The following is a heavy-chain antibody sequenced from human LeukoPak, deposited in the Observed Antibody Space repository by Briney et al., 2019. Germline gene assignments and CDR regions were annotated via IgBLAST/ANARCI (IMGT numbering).Heavy chain of an antibody. CDR2: ISGDGGST. V-gene: IGHV3-43*02. CDR1: GFTFDDYT. D-gene: IGHD3-22*01. J-gene: IGHJ4*02. Sequence: GGSLRLSCAASGFTFDDYTMHWVRQAPGKGLEWVSLISGDGGSTFYADSVKGRFTISRDNGKISLYLQMNSLRTEDTALYYCAKDMHYDSSGYYYVGFDYWGQGTLVTVSS. CDR3: AKDMHYDSSGYYYVGFDY.